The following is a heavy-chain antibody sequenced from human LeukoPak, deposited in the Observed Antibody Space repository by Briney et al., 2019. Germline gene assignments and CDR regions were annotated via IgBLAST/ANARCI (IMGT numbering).Heavy chain of an antibody. V-gene: IGHV3-23*01. CDR3: AREPQEGFDY. CDR1: GFTFNIFA. J-gene: IGHJ4*02. Sequence: PGGSLRLSCAASGFTFNIFAMNWVRQAPGKGLEWVSAVSGSGSGTYYADSVKGRFTISRDNAKNSLYLQMNNLRAEDTAVYYCAREPQEGFDYWGQGTLVTISS. CDR2: VSGSGSGT.